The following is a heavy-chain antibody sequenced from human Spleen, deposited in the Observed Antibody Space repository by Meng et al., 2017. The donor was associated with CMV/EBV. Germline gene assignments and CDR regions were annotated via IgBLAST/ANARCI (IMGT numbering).Heavy chain of an antibody. CDR2: INQSGCT. CDR1: CGSVSGYT. D-gene: IGHD4-17*01. Sequence: VMQKPGAAVMFTLSDTRSLASAVECGSVSGYTGTWLGQLAGKEPGWSEKINQSGCTNYNPSLKSRATISVDTSKNHFSLKLSSVTAADTAVYYCAGSYGDYNFDYWGQGTLVTVSS. V-gene: IGHV4-34*01. CDR3: AGSYGDYNFDY. J-gene: IGHJ4*02.